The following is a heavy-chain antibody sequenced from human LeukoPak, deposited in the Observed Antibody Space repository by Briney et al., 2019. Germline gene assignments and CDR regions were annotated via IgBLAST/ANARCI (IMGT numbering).Heavy chain of an antibody. CDR3: ARHAGSGRKDGYNR. V-gene: IGHV5-51*01. D-gene: IGHD5-24*01. CDR1: GYSFTNYW. J-gene: IGHJ4*02. CDR2: IYPGDSDT. Sequence: GESLKISCEGSGYSFTNYWIAWVRPMPGKGLEWMGIIYPGDSDTRYSPSFQGQVTISADKSINTAYLQWSSLKASDTAMYYCARHAGSGRKDGYNRWGQGTLVTVSS.